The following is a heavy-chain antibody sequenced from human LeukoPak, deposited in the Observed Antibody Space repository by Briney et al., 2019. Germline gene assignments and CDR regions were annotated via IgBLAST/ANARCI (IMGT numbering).Heavy chain of an antibody. Sequence: SETLSLTCTVSGGSISSGSYYWSWIRQPAGKGLEWIGRIYTSGSTNYNPSLKSRATISVDTSKNQFSLKLSSVTAADTAVYYCARTVAIAAAGFDYWGQGTLVTVSS. CDR2: IYTSGST. CDR1: GGSISSGSYY. CDR3: ARTVAIAAAGFDY. V-gene: IGHV4-61*02. J-gene: IGHJ4*02. D-gene: IGHD6-13*01.